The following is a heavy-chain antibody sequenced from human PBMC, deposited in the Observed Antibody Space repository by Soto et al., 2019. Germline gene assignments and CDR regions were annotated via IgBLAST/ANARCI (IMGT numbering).Heavy chain of an antibody. D-gene: IGHD6-19*01. V-gene: IGHV3-30-3*01. J-gene: IGHJ4*02. Sequence: QVQLVESGGGVVQPGGSLRLSCAASGFSLSDYAMHWVRQAPGKGLEWVASVSYDESNKYYTESVKGRFSISRDTSKNTLSLQMDTLRPDDTAVYYGARDGPLPYTSGWDFVMLDQWGQGTLVTVS. CDR3: ARDGPLPYTSGWDFVMLDQ. CDR1: GFSLSDYA. CDR2: VSYDESNK.